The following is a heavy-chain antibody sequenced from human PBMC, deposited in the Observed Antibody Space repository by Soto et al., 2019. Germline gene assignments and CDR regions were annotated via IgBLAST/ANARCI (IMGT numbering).Heavy chain of an antibody. J-gene: IGHJ4*02. CDR1: GFIFSSYT. CDR2: ITYDGSNQ. V-gene: IGHV3-30-3*01. D-gene: IGHD1-26*01. CDR3: ARAPSGSYPEFNY. Sequence: AGGSLRLSCAASGFIFSSYTMHWVRQAPGKGLEWVGVITYDGSNQYYADSVQGRFTISRDNSRNMLFLQMNSLRPDDTAVYYCARAPSGSYPEFNYWSQGTLVTVSS.